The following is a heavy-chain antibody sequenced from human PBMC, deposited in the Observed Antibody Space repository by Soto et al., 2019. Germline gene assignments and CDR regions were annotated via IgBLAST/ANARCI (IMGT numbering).Heavy chain of an antibody. Sequence: PGESLKISCQASGYTFTKYWVGWMRQMPGKGLEWMGIIYPDDSDTRYSPSFQGHVTISADKSISTAYLQWSSLKASDSATYYCARRDMLTGYVYFDYWGQGTQVTVSS. CDR1: GYTFTKYW. CDR2: IYPDDSDT. CDR3: ARRDMLTGYVYFDY. J-gene: IGHJ4*02. D-gene: IGHD3-9*01. V-gene: IGHV5-51*01.